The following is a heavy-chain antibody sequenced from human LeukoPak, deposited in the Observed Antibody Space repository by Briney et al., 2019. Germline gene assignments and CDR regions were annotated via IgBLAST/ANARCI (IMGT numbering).Heavy chain of an antibody. J-gene: IGHJ4*02. CDR1: GYTLTNYG. V-gene: IGHV1-69*04. CDR3: ARQFSN. Sequence: SVKVSCKSSGYTLTNYGISWVRQAPGQGLEWMGRIIPILGIANYAQKFQGRVTITADKSTSTAYMELSSLKASDTAMYYCARQFSNLGQGTLVTVSS. CDR2: IIPILGIA.